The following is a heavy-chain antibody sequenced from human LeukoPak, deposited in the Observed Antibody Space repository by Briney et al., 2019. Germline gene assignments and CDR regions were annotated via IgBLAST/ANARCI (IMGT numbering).Heavy chain of an antibody. J-gene: IGHJ4*02. V-gene: IGHV3-23*01. D-gene: IGHD4-17*01. Sequence: GSLRLSCAASGFTFSTYAMTWVRQAPGKGLEWVSGISGSGTNPFYADSVRGQFTISRDNSKNTLYLQMDSLRAEDTAVYFCAKDASNGDYAHWGQGTLVTVSS. CDR3: AKDASNGDYAH. CDR1: GFTFSTYA. CDR2: ISGSGTNP.